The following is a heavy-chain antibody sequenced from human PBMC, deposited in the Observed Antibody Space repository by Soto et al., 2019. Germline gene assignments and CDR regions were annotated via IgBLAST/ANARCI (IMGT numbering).Heavy chain of an antibody. CDR3: AKDSNKYSSSLRGRYFDY. Sequence: EVQLLESGGGLVQRGGSLRLYCAASGFPFSSYVMRWVRQAPGKGLEWVSGVSGGGSNTFYADSVKGRFTISRDNSKNPVLFQMNSLGAEDTAVYYCAKDSNKYSSSLRGRYFDYWGQGIGVTVSS. CDR1: GFPFSSYV. V-gene: IGHV3-23*01. CDR2: VSGGGSNT. J-gene: IGHJ4*02. D-gene: IGHD4-4*01.